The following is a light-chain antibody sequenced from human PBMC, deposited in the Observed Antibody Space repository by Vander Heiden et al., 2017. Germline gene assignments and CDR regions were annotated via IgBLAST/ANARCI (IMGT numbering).Light chain of an antibody. Sequence: EIVMTQSPATLSVSPGERATLSCRASQSVSSNLAWYQQKPGQAPRLLIYGASTRATGIPARFSGSGYGKEFTLTISSRQSEDFAVYYCQQDNYWPPHTFGQGTKMEIK. CDR2: GAS. CDR3: QQDNYWPPHT. CDR1: QSVSSN. V-gene: IGKV3-15*01. J-gene: IGKJ2*01.